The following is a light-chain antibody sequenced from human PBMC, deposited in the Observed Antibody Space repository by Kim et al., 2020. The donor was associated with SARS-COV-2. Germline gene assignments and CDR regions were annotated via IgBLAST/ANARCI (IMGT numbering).Light chain of an antibody. CDR2: GAS. CDR1: QSVSNNY. Sequence: SPGERATLSCRASQSVSNNYVAWYQQKPGQAPSRLIYGASSRATGIPDRFSGTGSGTDFTLTISRLEPEDFAVYYCQQYDRSPRTFGQGTKVDIK. CDR3: QQYDRSPRT. V-gene: IGKV3-20*01. J-gene: IGKJ1*01.